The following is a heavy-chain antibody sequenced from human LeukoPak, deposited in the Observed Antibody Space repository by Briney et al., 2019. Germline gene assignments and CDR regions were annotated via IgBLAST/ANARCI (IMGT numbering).Heavy chain of an antibody. D-gene: IGHD3-3*01. Sequence: GGSLRLSRAASGFTFSSYAMSWVRQAPGKGLEWVSGSGSGGSTYYADSVKGRFTISRDNSKNTLYLQMNSLRAEDTAVYYCAKDFWSGYYPNYWGQGTLVTVSS. J-gene: IGHJ4*02. V-gene: IGHV3-23*01. CDR1: GFTFSSYA. CDR2: SGSGGST. CDR3: AKDFWSGYYPNY.